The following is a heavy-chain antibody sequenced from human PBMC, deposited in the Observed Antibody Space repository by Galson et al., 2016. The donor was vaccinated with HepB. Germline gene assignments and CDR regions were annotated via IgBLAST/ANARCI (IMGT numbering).Heavy chain of an antibody. D-gene: IGHD6-19*01. V-gene: IGHV3-53*01. CDR1: GFSINTYW. Sequence: SLRLSCAASGFSINTYWMHWVRQAPGKGLEWVASVNNGGNPYYADSVKGRFIVSRDNSQNTLDLQLNSLRAEDTAVYYCAKDHPSSGWPTFDHWGPGTLVTVSS. CDR2: VNNGGNP. J-gene: IGHJ4*02. CDR3: AKDHPSSGWPTFDH.